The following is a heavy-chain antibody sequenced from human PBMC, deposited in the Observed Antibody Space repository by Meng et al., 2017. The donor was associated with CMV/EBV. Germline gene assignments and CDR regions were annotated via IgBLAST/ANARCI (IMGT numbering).Heavy chain of an antibody. J-gene: IGHJ3*02. CDR2: ISSSSSTI. D-gene: IGHD3-22*01. CDR3: ANFHYDMIVVGGNAFDI. V-gene: IGHV3-48*01. Sequence: GGSLRLSCAASGFTFSSYSMNWVRQAPGKGLEWVSYISSSSSTIYYADSVKGRFTISRDNSKNTLYLQMNSLRAEDTAVYYCANFHYDMIVVGGNAFDIWGQGTMVTVSS. CDR1: GFTFSSYS.